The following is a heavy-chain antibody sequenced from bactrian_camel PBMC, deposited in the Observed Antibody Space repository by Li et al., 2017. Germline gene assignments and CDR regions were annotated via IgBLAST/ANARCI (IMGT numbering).Heavy chain of an antibody. D-gene: IGHD6*01. V-gene: IGHV3S40*01. J-gene: IGHJ4*01. Sequence: VQLVESGGGLVQPGGSLRLSCLTSGFSFSTYVMSWVRQAPGKGLEWVSSIDSTGTRADYADSVKGRFAISRDNAKNTLYLQMNSLRTDDTAVYYCKTGRRLVPGTRGQGTQVTVSS. CDR2: IDSTGTRA. CDR3: KTGRRLVPGT. CDR1: GFSFSTYV.